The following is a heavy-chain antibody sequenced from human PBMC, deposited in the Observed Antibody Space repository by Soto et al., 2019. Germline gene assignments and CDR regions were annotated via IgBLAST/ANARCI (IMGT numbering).Heavy chain of an antibody. CDR3: ARPMIADRYYYYGVDV. CDR2: MNAGNGNT. V-gene: IGHV1-3*01. Sequence: AAVKVSCKASRYIFTSYGIHWVRQAPGQRLEWMGYMNAGNGNTKYSQKFQGRVTFTRDTSASTANMELSSLTSEDTAVYFCARPMIADRYYYYGVDVWGEGTTGTVSS. D-gene: IGHD3-22*01. J-gene: IGHJ6*02. CDR1: RYIFTSYG.